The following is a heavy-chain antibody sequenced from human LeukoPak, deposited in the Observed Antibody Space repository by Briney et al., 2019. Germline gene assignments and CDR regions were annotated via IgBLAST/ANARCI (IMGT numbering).Heavy chain of an antibody. V-gene: IGHV4-31*11. CDR2: IYYSGST. CDR1: GGSFSGYY. J-gene: IGHJ4*02. D-gene: IGHD5-18*01. CDR3: ARGGLTLYSYGPYFDY. Sequence: SETLSLTCAVYGGSFSGYYWSWIRQHPGKGLEWIGYIYYSGSTYYNPSLQSRLTISVDTSKNQFSLKLSSVTAADTAVYYCARGGLTLYSYGPYFDYWGQGTLATVSS.